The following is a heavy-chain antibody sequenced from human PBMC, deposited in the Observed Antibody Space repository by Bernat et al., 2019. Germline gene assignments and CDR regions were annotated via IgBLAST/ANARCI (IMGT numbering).Heavy chain of an antibody. Sequence: VQLVESGGGVVQPGRSLRLSCAASGFTFSSYGMHWVRQAPGKGLEWVSYISSDSSTIYYADSVKGRFTISRDNAKNSLNLQMNSLRDEDTAVYYCARDQYGDYVFDNWGQGTLVTVSS. V-gene: IGHV3-48*02. CDR2: ISSDSSTI. CDR3: ARDQYGDYVFDN. D-gene: IGHD4-17*01. J-gene: IGHJ4*02. CDR1: GFTFSSYG.